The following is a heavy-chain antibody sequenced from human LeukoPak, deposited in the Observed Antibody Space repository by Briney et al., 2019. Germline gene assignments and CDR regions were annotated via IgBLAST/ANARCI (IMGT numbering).Heavy chain of an antibody. CDR2: ISSSSSYI. D-gene: IGHD3-22*01. V-gene: IGHV3-21*01. CDR3: AREHYYDSSGTFDY. J-gene: IGHJ4*02. Sequence: GGSLRLSCAASGFTFSSYSMNWVRQAPGKGLEWASSISSSSSYIYYADSVKGRFTISRDNAKNSLYLQTNSLRAEDTAVYYCAREHYYDSSGTFDYWGQGTLVTVSS. CDR1: GFTFSSYS.